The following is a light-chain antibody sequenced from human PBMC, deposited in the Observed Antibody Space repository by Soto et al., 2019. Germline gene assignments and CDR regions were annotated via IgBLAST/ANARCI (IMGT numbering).Light chain of an antibody. CDR2: LNSDGSH. Sequence: QAVVTQSPSASASLGASVKLTCTLSSGHSSYAIAWHQQQPEKGPRYLMKLNSDGSHSKGDGIPDRFSGSSSGAERHLTISSLQSEDEADYYCQTWGTAIHDVVFGGRTKLTVL. J-gene: IGLJ2*01. V-gene: IGLV4-69*01. CDR1: SGHSSYA. CDR3: QTWGTAIHDVV.